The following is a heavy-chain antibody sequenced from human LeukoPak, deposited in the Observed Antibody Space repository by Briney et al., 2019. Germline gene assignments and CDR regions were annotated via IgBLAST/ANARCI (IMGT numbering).Heavy chain of an antibody. CDR2: ISGSGGSI. J-gene: IGHJ6*02. D-gene: IGHD1-14*01. CDR1: GFTFSSYA. CDR3: AKGTGSYYYYGMDV. V-gene: IGHV3-23*01. Sequence: GGSLRLSCAASGFTFSSYAMSWVRQAPGKGLEWVSAISGSGGSIYYADSVKGRFTISRDNSKNTLYLQMNSLRAEDTAVYYCAKGTGSYYYYGMDVWGQGTTVTVSS.